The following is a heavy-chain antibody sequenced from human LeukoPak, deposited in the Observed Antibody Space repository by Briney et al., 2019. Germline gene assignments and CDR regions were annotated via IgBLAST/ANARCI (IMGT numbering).Heavy chain of an antibody. J-gene: IGHJ6*03. V-gene: IGHV4-59*01. D-gene: IGHD3-3*01. Sequence: SETLSLTCTVSGGSISSYYWSWIRQPPGKGLEWIGYIYYSGSTNYNPSLKSRVTISVDTSKNQFSLKLSSVTAADTAVYYCARAMEYYDFWSGSPNYYYYYMDVWGKGTTVTVSS. CDR1: GGSISSYY. CDR2: IYYSGST. CDR3: ARAMEYYDFWSGSPNYYYYYMDV.